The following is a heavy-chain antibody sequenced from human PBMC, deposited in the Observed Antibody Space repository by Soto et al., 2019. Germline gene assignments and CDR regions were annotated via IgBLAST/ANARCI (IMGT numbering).Heavy chain of an antibody. Sequence: GASVKVSCKASGYTFTSYGISWVRQAPGQGLEWMGWISAYNGNTNYAQKLQGRVTMTTDTSTSTVYMELRSLRSDDTAVYYCARGKARSTSYDWYWLDPWGQGTLVTVSS. D-gene: IGHD2-2*01. J-gene: IGHJ5*02. CDR1: GYTFTSYG. CDR2: ISAYNGNT. V-gene: IGHV1-18*01. CDR3: ARGKARSTSYDWYWLDP.